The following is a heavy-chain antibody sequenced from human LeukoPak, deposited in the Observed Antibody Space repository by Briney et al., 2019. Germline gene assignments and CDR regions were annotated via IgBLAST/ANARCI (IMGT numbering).Heavy chain of an antibody. CDR2: IYHSGST. J-gene: IGHJ3*02. V-gene: IGHV4-38-2*02. CDR1: GYSISSGYY. Sequence: SETLSLTCTVSGYSISSGYYWGWIRQPPGKGLEWIGSIYHSGSTYYNPSLKSRVTISVDTSKNQFSLELSSVTAADTAVYYCARVSAEGAFDIWGQGTMVTVSS. CDR3: ARVSAEGAFDI.